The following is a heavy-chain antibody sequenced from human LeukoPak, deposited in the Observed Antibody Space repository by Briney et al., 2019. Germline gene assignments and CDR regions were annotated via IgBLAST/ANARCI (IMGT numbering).Heavy chain of an antibody. CDR1: GGTFSSYA. V-gene: IGHV1-69*13. Sequence: SVKVSCKASGGTFSSYAISWVRRAPGQGLEWMGGIIPIFGTANYAQKFQGRVTITADESTSTAYMELSSLRSEDTAVYYCELRRGYSYGYGYWGQGTLVTVSS. D-gene: IGHD5-18*01. CDR3: ELRRGYSYGYGY. CDR2: IIPIFGTA. J-gene: IGHJ4*02.